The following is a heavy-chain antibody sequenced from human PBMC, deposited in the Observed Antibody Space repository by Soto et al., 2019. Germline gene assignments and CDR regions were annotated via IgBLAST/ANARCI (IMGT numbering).Heavy chain of an antibody. CDR1: GYTFTSYG. D-gene: IGHD5-12*01. CDR3: ARSREYSGYSVDWFDP. V-gene: IGHV1-18*01. CDR2: ISAYNGNT. Sequence: VASVKVSCKASGYTFTSYGISWVRQAPGQGLEWMGWISAYNGNTNYAQKLQGRVTMTTDTSTSTAYMELRSLRSDDTAVYYCARSREYSGYSVDWFDPWGQGTLVTVSS. J-gene: IGHJ5*02.